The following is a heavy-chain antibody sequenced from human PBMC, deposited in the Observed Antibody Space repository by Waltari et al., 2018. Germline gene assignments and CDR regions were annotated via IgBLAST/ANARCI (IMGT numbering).Heavy chain of an antibody. CDR3: ARDVVPAAMGAFDI. Sequence: QLQLQESGPGLVKPSETLSLTCTVSGGSISSSSYYWGWIRQPPGKGLEWIGSIYYRGSTYYNPSLKSRVTISVDTSKNQFSLKLSSVTAADTAVYYCARDVVPAAMGAFDIWGQGTMVTVSS. CDR1: GGSISSSSYY. D-gene: IGHD2-2*01. J-gene: IGHJ3*02. V-gene: IGHV4-39*07. CDR2: IYYRGST.